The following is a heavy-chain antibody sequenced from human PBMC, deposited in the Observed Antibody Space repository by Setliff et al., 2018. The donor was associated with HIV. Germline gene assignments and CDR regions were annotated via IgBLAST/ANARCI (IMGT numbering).Heavy chain of an antibody. CDR3: ARENYYDSSGYYYGHAFDI. Sequence: HPGGSLRLSCAAYAEFTFSYYGIHWVRQAPGKGLEWVAFIRYDGSNKYYAESVKGRFTISRDNSKNTLYLQMNSLRAEDTSVYYCARENYYDSSGYYYGHAFDIWGQGTMVTVSS. CDR2: IRYDGSNK. J-gene: IGHJ3*02. CDR1: EFTFSYYG. V-gene: IGHV3-30*02. D-gene: IGHD3-22*01.